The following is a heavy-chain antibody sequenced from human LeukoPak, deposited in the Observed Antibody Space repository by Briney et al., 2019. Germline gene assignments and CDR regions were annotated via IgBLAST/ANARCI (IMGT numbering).Heavy chain of an antibody. CDR1: GFTFSTYP. V-gene: IGHV3-21*01. J-gene: IGHJ4*02. CDR2: ISSGSGYI. CDR3: ARGNY. Sequence: GGSLRLSCAASGFTFSTYPMNWVRQAPGKGLEWVSSISSGSGYIYYADSVKGRFIISRDNAKNSLYLQMNSLRAEDTAVYYCARGNYWGQGTLVTVSS.